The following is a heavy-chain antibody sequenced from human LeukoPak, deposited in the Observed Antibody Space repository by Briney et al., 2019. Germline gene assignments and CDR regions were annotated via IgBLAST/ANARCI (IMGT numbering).Heavy chain of an antibody. CDR1: GFTFSSYA. CDR2: ISGSGGGT. CDR3: AKDWYCSSTSCYRLDSYYYYGMDV. J-gene: IGHJ6*02. Sequence: PGGSLRLSCAASGFTFSSYAMSWVRQAAGKGLEWVSAISGSGGGTYYADSVKGRFTISRDNSKNTLYLQMSSLRAEDTAVYYCAKDWYCSSTSCYRLDSYYYYGMDVWGQGTTVTVSS. D-gene: IGHD2-2*02. V-gene: IGHV3-23*01.